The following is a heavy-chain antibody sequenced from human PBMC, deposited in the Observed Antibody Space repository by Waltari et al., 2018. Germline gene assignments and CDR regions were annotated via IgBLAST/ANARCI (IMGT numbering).Heavy chain of an antibody. CDR2: ISSSSSYI. V-gene: IGHV3-21*01. CDR1: GFTFSSYS. Sequence: EVQLVESGGGLVKPGGSLRLSCAASGFTFSSYSMNWVRQAPGKGLEWVSSISSSSSYIYYADSVKGRFTISRDNAKNSLYLQMNSLRAEDTAVYYCARGTVVTRDFDYWGQGTLVTVSS. J-gene: IGHJ4*02. D-gene: IGHD2-15*01. CDR3: ARGTVVTRDFDY.